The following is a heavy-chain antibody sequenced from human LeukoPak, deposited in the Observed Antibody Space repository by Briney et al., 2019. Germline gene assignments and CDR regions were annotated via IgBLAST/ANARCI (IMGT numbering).Heavy chain of an antibody. CDR3: ARSPLYCSGGSCTNWFDP. CDR2: ISAYNGNT. Sequence: ASVKVSCKASGYTFTSYYMHWVRQAPGQGLEWMGWISAYNGNTNYAQKLQGRVTMTTDTSTSTAYMELRSLRSDDTAVYYCARSPLYCSGGSCTNWFDPWGQGTLVTVSS. J-gene: IGHJ5*02. V-gene: IGHV1-18*04. CDR1: GYTFTSYY. D-gene: IGHD2-15*01.